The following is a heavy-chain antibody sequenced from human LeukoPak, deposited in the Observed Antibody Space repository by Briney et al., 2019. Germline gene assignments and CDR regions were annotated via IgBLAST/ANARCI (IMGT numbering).Heavy chain of an antibody. Sequence: PGGSLRLSXAASGFTFSSYWMQWVRQAPGKGLVWVSRINSDGSLTGYADSVKGRFTISRDNAKNTLYLQMNSLRAEDTAVYYCARTLYCSNGVCYILDYWGQGTLLTVSS. CDR3: ARTLYCSNGVCYILDY. V-gene: IGHV3-74*01. D-gene: IGHD2-8*01. CDR1: GFTFSSYW. CDR2: INSDGSLT. J-gene: IGHJ4*02.